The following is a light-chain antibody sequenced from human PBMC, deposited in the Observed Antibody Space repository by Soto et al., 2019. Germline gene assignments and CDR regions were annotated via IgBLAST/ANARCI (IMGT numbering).Light chain of an antibody. CDR3: ASWDDSLSGFVV. CDR2: RNS. CDR1: SSNIGSNY. V-gene: IGLV1-47*01. Sequence: QSVLTQPPSASGTPGQRVTISCSGSSSNIGSNYVFWYQQLPGTAPKVLMYRNSQRPSGVPDRFSGSKSGTSASLAISGLRSEDDAEYYCASWDDSLSGFVVFGGGTKLTVL. J-gene: IGLJ2*01.